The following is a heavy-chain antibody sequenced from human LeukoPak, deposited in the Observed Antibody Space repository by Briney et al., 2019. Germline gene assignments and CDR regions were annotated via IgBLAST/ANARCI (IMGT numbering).Heavy chain of an antibody. CDR2: ISYDGNHK. Sequence: GGSLRLSCATSGFTFSGYAMHWVRQAPGKGLEWVAVISYDGNHKSYADSVKGRFTISRDNAKNTLYLQMNSLRAEDTAVYYCARGGGYSYGSFDYWGQGTLVTVSS. D-gene: IGHD5-18*01. J-gene: IGHJ4*02. V-gene: IGHV3-30*04. CDR1: GFTFSGYA. CDR3: ARGGGYSYGSFDY.